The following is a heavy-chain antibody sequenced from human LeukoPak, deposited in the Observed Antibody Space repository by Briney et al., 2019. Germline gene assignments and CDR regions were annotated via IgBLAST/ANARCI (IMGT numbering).Heavy chain of an antibody. J-gene: IGHJ4*02. CDR3: ACSSGWAYYFDY. Sequence: GASVTVSFTASGYTFTSYYMHWVRQAPGQGLEWMGIINPSGGSTSYAQKFQGRVTITADESTSTAYMELSSLRSEDTAVYYCACSSGWAYYFDYWGQGTLVTVSS. D-gene: IGHD6-19*01. V-gene: IGHV1-46*03. CDR1: GYTFTSYY. CDR2: INPSGGST.